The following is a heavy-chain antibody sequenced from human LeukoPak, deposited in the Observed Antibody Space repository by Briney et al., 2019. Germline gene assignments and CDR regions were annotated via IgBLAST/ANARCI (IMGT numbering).Heavy chain of an antibody. Sequence: GGSLRLSCLTSGFTFSTNAMSWVRQAPGKGLEWVSAISGSGGSTYYADSVKGRFTISRDNSKNTLYLQMNSLRAEDTAVYYCAKDHYDSSGYYSVLEYYFDYWGQGTLVTVSS. V-gene: IGHV3-23*01. CDR3: AKDHYDSSGYYSVLEYYFDY. D-gene: IGHD3-22*01. J-gene: IGHJ4*02. CDR1: GFTFSTNA. CDR2: ISGSGGST.